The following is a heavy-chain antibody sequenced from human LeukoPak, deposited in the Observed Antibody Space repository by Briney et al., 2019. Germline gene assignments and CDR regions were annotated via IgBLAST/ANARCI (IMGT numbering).Heavy chain of an antibody. D-gene: IGHD6-13*01. V-gene: IGHV1-8*01. Sequence: ASVNVSCKASGYTFTRYDINWVRQATGQGLEWMGWMNPNSGNTGYAQKFQGRVTMTWNTSISTAYTELSSLRSEDTAVYYCATVAADDFDPWGQGTLVTVSS. J-gene: IGHJ5*02. CDR3: ATVAADDFDP. CDR1: GYTFTRYD. CDR2: MNPNSGNT.